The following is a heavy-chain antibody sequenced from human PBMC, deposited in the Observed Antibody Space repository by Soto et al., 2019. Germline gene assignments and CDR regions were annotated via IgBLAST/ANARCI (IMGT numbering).Heavy chain of an antibody. Sequence: ASVKVSCKASGYTFTGYYMHWVRQAPGQGLEWMGWVNPNSGSTNYAQKFQGWVTMTRDTSISTVYMELSSLRSEDTAVYYCAGGLIYDSSGYYFDFWGQGTLVTFSS. J-gene: IGHJ4*02. D-gene: IGHD3-22*01. V-gene: IGHV1-2*04. CDR2: VNPNSGST. CDR3: AGGLIYDSSGYYFDF. CDR1: GYTFTGYY.